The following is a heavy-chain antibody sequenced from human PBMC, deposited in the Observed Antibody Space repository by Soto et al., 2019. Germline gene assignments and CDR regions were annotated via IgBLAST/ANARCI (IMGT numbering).Heavy chain of an antibody. D-gene: IGHD6-19*01. CDR3: ARDDGSGWPYYYYGMDV. Sequence: QVQLQESGPGLVKPSQTLSLTCTVSGGSISSGDYYWSWIRQPPGKGLEWIGYIYYSGSTYYNPSLKSRVTISVDTSKNQFSLKLSSVTAADTAVYYCARDDGSGWPYYYYGMDVWGQGTTVTVSS. CDR1: GGSISSGDYY. J-gene: IGHJ6*02. V-gene: IGHV4-30-4*01. CDR2: IYYSGST.